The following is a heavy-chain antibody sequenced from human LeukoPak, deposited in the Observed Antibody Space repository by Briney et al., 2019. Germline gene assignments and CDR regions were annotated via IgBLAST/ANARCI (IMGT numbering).Heavy chain of an antibody. V-gene: IGHV1-18*01. Sequence: ASVKVSCKASGYTFTSYGISWVRQAPGQGLEWMGWIITYNGNTNYAQKLQGRVTMTTDTSTSTAYMELRSLRSDDTAVYYCGAGPVGFSSGTYFQHWGQGTLVTVSS. CDR3: GAGPVGFSSGTYFQH. CDR1: GYTFTSYG. CDR2: IITYNGNT. D-gene: IGHD3-3*01. J-gene: IGHJ1*01.